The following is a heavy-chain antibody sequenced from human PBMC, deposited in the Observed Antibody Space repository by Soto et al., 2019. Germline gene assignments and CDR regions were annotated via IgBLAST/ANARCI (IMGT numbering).Heavy chain of an antibody. CDR2: IYNNGNT. D-gene: IGHD7-27*01. Sequence: QMQLQESGPGLVKPSETLSLTCNVSGGSVSSVKYFWSWIRQPPGQGLEWIAYIYNNGNTNYNPSLKSRATISVDTSKNQCSLKLMSVTAADSAVYFCARTVMPVGNLAAFDHWGQGVLVTVSS. J-gene: IGHJ4*02. V-gene: IGHV4-61*01. CDR1: GGSVSSVKYF. CDR3: ARTVMPVGNLAAFDH.